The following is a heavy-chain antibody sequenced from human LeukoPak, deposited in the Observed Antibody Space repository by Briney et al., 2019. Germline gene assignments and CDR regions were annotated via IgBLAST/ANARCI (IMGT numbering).Heavy chain of an antibody. D-gene: IGHD6-6*01. CDR1: GGSFSVYY. J-gene: IGHJ6*03. CDR2: INHSGST. Sequence: PSETLSLTCAVYGGSFSVYYWSWIRQPPGKGLEWIGEINHSGSTNYNPSLKSRVTISVDTSKNQFSLKLSSVTAADKAVYYCARRRIVARPYYVDVWGKGTTVTVSS. CDR3: ARRRIVARPYYVDV. V-gene: IGHV4-34*01.